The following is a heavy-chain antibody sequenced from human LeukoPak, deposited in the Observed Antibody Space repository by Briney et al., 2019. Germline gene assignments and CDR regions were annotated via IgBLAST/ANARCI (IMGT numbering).Heavy chain of an antibody. CDR1: GFTFSDYY. CDR3: ARESDYDRLPDY. V-gene: IGHV3-11*04. Sequence: GGSLRLSCAASGFTFSDYYMSWIRQTPGKGLEWVSYISSSGSTIYYADSVKGRFTISRDNAKNSLYLQMNSLRAEDTAVYYCARESDYDRLPDYWGQGTLVTVSS. J-gene: IGHJ4*02. CDR2: ISSSGSTI. D-gene: IGHD1-26*01.